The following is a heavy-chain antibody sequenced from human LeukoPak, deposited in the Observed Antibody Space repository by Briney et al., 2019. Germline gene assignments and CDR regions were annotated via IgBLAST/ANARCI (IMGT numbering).Heavy chain of an antibody. Sequence: GGSLRLSCAASGFTFSSYSMNWVRQAPGKGLEWVSSISSSSSYIYYADSVKGRFTISRDNAKNSLYLQMNSPRAEDTAVYYCARVDDYDILTRDYYYGMDVWGQGTTVTVSS. V-gene: IGHV3-21*01. D-gene: IGHD3-9*01. CDR3: ARVDDYDILTRDYYYGMDV. CDR1: GFTFSSYS. J-gene: IGHJ6*02. CDR2: ISSSSSYI.